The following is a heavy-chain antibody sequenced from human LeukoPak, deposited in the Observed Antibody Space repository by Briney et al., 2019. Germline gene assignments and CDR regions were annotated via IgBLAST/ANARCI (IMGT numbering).Heavy chain of an antibody. D-gene: IGHD2-8*01. CDR1: RGSLSNYY. V-gene: IGHV4-4*09. CDR3: ARLDNGSVDY. J-gene: IGHJ4*02. Sequence: SETLSLTRIVTRGSLSNYYWSGIRPPPGKGLEWIGHIYTSGITNYTPSLKSRVSISVDTSKNQLSLKLSSVTAADTAVYYCARLDNGSVDYWGQGTLVTVSS. CDR2: IYTSGIT.